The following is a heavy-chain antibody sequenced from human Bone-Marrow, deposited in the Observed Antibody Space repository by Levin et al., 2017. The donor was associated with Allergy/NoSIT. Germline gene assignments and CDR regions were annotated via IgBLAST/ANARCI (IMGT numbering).Heavy chain of an antibody. V-gene: IGHV7-4-1*02. Sequence: GESLKISCEASGYTFTNYALNWVRQAPGRGLEWVGWIHTNTGNPTYAQGFTGRFVISLDTSVSTVYMEISSLKAEDTGVYYCARVKDDYMDVWGSGTTVTVSS. CDR3: ARVKDDYMDV. CDR2: IHTNTGNP. J-gene: IGHJ6*03. CDR1: GYTFTNYA.